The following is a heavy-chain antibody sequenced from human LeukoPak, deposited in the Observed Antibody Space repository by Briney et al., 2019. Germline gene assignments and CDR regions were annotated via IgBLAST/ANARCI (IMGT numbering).Heavy chain of an antibody. V-gene: IGHV3-72*01. Sequence: GGSLRLSCAASGFTFSTYSMNWVRQAPGKGLEWVGRTRNKAYNYTTEYAASVKGRFTISRDDSKNSLYLQMNSLKTEDTAVYYCARGSIYYYYGMDVWGLGTTVTVSS. D-gene: IGHD5-24*01. CDR2: TRNKAYNYTT. CDR3: ARGSIYYYYGMDV. J-gene: IGHJ6*02. CDR1: GFTFSTYS.